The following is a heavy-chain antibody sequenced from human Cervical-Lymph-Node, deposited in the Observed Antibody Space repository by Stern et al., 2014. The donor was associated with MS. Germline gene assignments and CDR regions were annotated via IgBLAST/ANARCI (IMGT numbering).Heavy chain of an antibody. V-gene: IGHV4-39*02. CDR2: VYYSGIT. CDR3: ARGVTAVTNYVPNWCFDL. CDR1: GGSITNRDY. D-gene: IGHD4-11*01. Sequence: QVQLQESGPGLVKPSETLSLTCTVSGGSITNRDYWGWIRQSPGKGLEWIGSVYYSGITYYRPSLKSRATISIDTPRNKFFMRLNSVTATDTAVYFCARGVTAVTNYVPNWCFDLWGRGTLVTVSS. J-gene: IGHJ2*01.